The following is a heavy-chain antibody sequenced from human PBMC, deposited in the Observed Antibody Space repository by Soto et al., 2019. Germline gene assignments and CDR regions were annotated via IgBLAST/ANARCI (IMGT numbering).Heavy chain of an antibody. J-gene: IGHJ4*02. D-gene: IGHD5-12*01. V-gene: IGHV4-39*01. CDR2: IYYSGST. Sequence: SETLSLTCTVSGGSISSSSYYWGWIRQPPGKGLEWIGSIYYSGSTYYNPSLKSRVTISVDTSKNQFSLKLSSVTAADTAVYYCARGNEWLRLWGYYFDYWGQRTLVTVSS. CDR1: GGSISSSSYY. CDR3: ARGNEWLRLWGYYFDY.